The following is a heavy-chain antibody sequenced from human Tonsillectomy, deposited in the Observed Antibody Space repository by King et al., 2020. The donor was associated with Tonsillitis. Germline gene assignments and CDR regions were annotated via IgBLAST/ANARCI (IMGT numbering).Heavy chain of an antibody. V-gene: IGHV1-69*01. Sequence: VQLVESGTEVKKPGSSLKVSCKASGGTFSSYAISWVRQAPGQGLEWMGGIIPLFGTTKYTQKFQGRVTITADELTSTAYMELSSLRSEDTAVYYCARDLTHYYDSSRYYYAAGDGFDIWGQGTMVTVSS. D-gene: IGHD3-22*01. CDR2: IIPLFGTT. CDR1: GGTFSSYA. J-gene: IGHJ3*02. CDR3: ARDLTHYYDSSRYYYAAGDGFDI.